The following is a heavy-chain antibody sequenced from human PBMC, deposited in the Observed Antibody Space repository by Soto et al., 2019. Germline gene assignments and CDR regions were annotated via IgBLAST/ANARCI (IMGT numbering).Heavy chain of an antibody. Sequence: ASVKVSCKVSGYTLTELSMHWVRQAPGKGLEWMGGFDPEGGGTIYAQKFQGRVTMTGDTSTDTAYMELSSLRSDDTAVYYCARGTDFGDAAGYYYYGMDVWGQGTTVTVSS. CDR3: ARGTDFGDAAGYYYYGMDV. J-gene: IGHJ6*02. CDR2: FDPEGGGT. V-gene: IGHV1-24*01. CDR1: GYTLTELS. D-gene: IGHD4-17*01.